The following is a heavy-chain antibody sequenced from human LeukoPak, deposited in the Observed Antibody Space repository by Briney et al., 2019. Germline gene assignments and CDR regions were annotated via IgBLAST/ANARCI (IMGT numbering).Heavy chain of an antibody. CDR2: IIPMFGTA. Sequence: ASVKVSCKASGGTFSSYAISWVRQAPGQGLEWMGGIIPMFGTANYAQKIQGRVTITAEKSTSTAYMELSSLRSEDTAVYYCACQIEVGATHRGFYYYMDVWGKGTTVTVSS. D-gene: IGHD1-26*01. CDR1: GGTFSSYA. V-gene: IGHV1-69*06. J-gene: IGHJ6*03. CDR3: ACQIEVGATHRGFYYYMDV.